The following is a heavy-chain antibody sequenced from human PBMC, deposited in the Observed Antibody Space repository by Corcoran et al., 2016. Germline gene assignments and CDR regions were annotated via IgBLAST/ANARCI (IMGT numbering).Heavy chain of an antibody. CDR1: GFTFSSYW. CDR3: ARADSSGNGVEY. J-gene: IGHJ4*02. D-gene: IGHD3-10*01. Sequence: EVQLVESGGGLVEPGGSLRLSCAASGFTFSSYWMHWVRQAPGKGLVWVSRINRDGSSTSYADSVKGRFTISRDNAKNTLYLQMNSLRAEDTAVYYCARADSSGNGVEYWGQGTLVTVSS. V-gene: IGHV3-74*01. CDR2: INRDGSST.